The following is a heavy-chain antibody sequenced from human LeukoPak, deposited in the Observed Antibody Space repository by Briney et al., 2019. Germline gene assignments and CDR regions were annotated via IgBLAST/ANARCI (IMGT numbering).Heavy chain of an antibody. CDR1: GFTFSSYA. Sequence: GGSLRLSCAASGFTFSSYAMSWVRQAPGKGLVWVSRIKTDGSWTNDADSVKGRFTISRDNAENTLYLQMNSLRVEDAAVYYCVRGVGGSSYLDYWGQGALITVSS. CDR3: VRGVGGSSYLDY. V-gene: IGHV3-74*01. J-gene: IGHJ4*02. D-gene: IGHD3-16*01. CDR2: IKTDGSWT.